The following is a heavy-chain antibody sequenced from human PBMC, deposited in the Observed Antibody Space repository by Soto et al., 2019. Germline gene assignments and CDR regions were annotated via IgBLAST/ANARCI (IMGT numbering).Heavy chain of an antibody. CDR2: ISGSGGHA. Sequence: PGGSLRLSCAASAFTFSNYAMNRFRQAPGKGLQWVSTISGSGGHAYFADSVKGRFTISRDNSENTVSLEMNNLRAEDTALYFCAKGGDCGGGGCYTGTFYYFDVWGRGTLVTVSS. CDR1: AFTFSNYA. J-gene: IGHJ2*01. V-gene: IGHV3-23*01. D-gene: IGHD2-21*01. CDR3: AKGGDCGGGGCYTGTFYYFDV.